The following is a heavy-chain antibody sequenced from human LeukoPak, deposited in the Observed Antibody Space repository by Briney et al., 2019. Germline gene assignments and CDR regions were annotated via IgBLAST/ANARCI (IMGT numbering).Heavy chain of an antibody. V-gene: IGHV1-69*13. CDR3: AREKTSGITIFGVAPRFYYYMDV. J-gene: IGHJ6*03. CDR1: GGTFSSYA. CDR2: IIPIFGTA. D-gene: IGHD3-3*01. Sequence: SVKVSFKASGGTFSSYAISWVRQAPGQGLEWMGGIIPIFGTANYAQKFQGRVTITADESTSTAYMELSSLRSEDTAVYYCAREKTSGITIFGVAPRFYYYMDVWGKGTTVTVSS.